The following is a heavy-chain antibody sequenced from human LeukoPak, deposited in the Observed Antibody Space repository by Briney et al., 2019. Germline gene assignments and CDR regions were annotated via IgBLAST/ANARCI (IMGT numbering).Heavy chain of an antibody. D-gene: IGHD3-22*01. CDR2: INAGNGNT. CDR1: GYTFTSYA. Sequence: ASVKVSCKASGYTFTSYAMHWVRQAPGQRLEWMGWINAGNGNTKYSQEFQGRVTITADESTSTAYMELSSLRSEDTAVYYCARAQGGYYYDSSGYFDYRGQGTLVTVSS. V-gene: IGHV1-3*03. CDR3: ARAQGGYYYDSSGYFDY. J-gene: IGHJ4*02.